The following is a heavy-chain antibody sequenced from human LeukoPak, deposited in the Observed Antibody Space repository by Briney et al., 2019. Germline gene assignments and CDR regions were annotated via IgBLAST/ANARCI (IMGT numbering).Heavy chain of an antibody. CDR3: ARSRLEMATRHFDY. CDR1: GGSISNYY. Sequence: PSETLSLTCTVSGGSISNYYWSWIRQPPGKGLEWIGYIHYSGTTNYNPSLKSRVTISVDTSKNQFSLKLSSVTAADTAVYYCARSRLEMATRHFDYWGQGTLVSVSS. J-gene: IGHJ4*02. CDR2: IHYSGTT. D-gene: IGHD5-24*01. V-gene: IGHV4-59*08.